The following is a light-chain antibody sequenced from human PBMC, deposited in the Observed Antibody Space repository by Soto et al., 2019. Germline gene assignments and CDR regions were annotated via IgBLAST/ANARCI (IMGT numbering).Light chain of an antibody. J-gene: IGKJ4*01. V-gene: IGKV3-15*01. CDR1: QSVSAN. CDR2: GAS. CDR3: QQYGSSPPLT. Sequence: ETVMTQSPATLSVSPGERATLSCRASQSVSANLVWYQQKPGQPPRLLIYGASTRASGTPARFSGSGSGTEFTLTISSLQSEDFAVYYCQQYGSSPPLTFGGGTKVEIK.